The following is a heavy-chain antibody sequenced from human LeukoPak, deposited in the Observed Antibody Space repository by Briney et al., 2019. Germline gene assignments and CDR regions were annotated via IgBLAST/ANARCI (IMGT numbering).Heavy chain of an antibody. CDR3: ARDPTDYYYDSSGYSRWDY. V-gene: IGHV4-39*07. CDR2: IYYSGST. Sequence: SETLSLTCTVPGGSISSSSYYWGWIRQPPGKGLEWIGSIYYSGSTYYNPSLKSRVTIPVDTSKNQFSLKLSSVTAADTAVYYCARDPTDYYYDSSGYSRWDYWGQGTLVTVSS. CDR1: GGSISSSSYY. D-gene: IGHD3-22*01. J-gene: IGHJ4*02.